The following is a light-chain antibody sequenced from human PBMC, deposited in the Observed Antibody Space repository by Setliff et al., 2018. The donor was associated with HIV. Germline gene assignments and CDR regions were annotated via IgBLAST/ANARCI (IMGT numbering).Light chain of an antibody. J-gene: IGLJ2*01. CDR3: SSHTRSLVV. CDR1: SSDVGGSNY. V-gene: IGLV2-14*01. CDR2: DVS. Sequence: QSALAQPASVSGSPGQSITISCTGTSSDVGGSNYVSWYQQHPGKAPKLMIYDVSKRPSGVSARFSGSKSGNTASLTISGLQAEDEADYYCSSHTRSLVVFGGGTQLTVL.